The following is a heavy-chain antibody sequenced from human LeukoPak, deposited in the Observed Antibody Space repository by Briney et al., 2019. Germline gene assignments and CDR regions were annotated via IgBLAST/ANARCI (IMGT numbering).Heavy chain of an antibody. CDR1: GFTFSSYG. CDR2: ISYDGSNK. V-gene: IGHV3-30*03. CDR3: AREVQGYFDY. Sequence: GGSLRLSCAASGFTFSSYGMHWVRQAPGKGLEWVAVISYDGSNKYYADSVKGRFTISRDNSKNTVYLQMNSLRVEDTAVYYCAREVQGYFDYWGQGTLVTVSS. J-gene: IGHJ4*02.